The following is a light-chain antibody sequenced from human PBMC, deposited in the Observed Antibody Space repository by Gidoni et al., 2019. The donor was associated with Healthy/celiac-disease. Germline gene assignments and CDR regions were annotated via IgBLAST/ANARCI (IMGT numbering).Light chain of an antibody. CDR2: AAS. J-gene: IGKJ4*01. CDR1: QSISSY. Sequence: DIEMTQSPSSLSASVGDRVTITCRASQSISSYLNWYQQKPGKAPKLLIYAASSLQSGVPSRFSGSGSVTDFTLTIIRLQPSDFATYSCQHLYSTPSTFGGGTKVEIK. V-gene: IGKV1-39*01. CDR3: QHLYSTPST.